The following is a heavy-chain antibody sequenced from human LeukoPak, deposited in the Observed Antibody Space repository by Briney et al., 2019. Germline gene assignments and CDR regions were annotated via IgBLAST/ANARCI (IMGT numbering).Heavy chain of an antibody. D-gene: IGHD3-10*01. CDR3: AKDRIFELWFGESSPYYFDS. J-gene: IGHJ4*02. CDR2: VRFDGSDK. V-gene: IGHV3-30*02. Sequence: GGSLRLSCAASGFTFSSYGMHWVRQAPGKGLEWMAFVRFDGSDKYYADSVKGRFTISRDNSKNTLYLQMNSLRPEDTAVYYFAKDRIFELWFGESSPYYFDSWGQGTLVTVSS. CDR1: GFTFSSYG.